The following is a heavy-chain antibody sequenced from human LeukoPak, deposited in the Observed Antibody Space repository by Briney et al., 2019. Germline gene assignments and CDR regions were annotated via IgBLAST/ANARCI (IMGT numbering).Heavy chain of an antibody. CDR3: ALIAARPNFDY. Sequence: ASVKVSCKASGGTFSSYAISWVRQAPGQRLEWMGWINAGNGNTKYSQKFQGRVTITRDTSASTAYMELSSLRSEDTAVYYCALIAARPNFDYWGQGTLVTVSS. V-gene: IGHV1-3*01. CDR2: INAGNGNT. CDR1: GGTFSSYA. J-gene: IGHJ4*02. D-gene: IGHD6-6*01.